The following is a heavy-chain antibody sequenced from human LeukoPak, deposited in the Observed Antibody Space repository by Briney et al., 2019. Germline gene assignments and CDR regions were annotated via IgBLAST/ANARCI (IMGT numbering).Heavy chain of an antibody. V-gene: IGHV3-74*01. Sequence: GGSLRLSCAASGFTFSSYWMHWVRQAPGKGLVWVSRINSDGSSTSYADSVRGRFTISRDNAKNTLYLQMNSLRAEDTAVYYCARGGFLVDTAMVPDYWGQGTLVTVS. CDR2: INSDGSST. D-gene: IGHD5-18*01. CDR1: GFTFSSYW. J-gene: IGHJ4*02. CDR3: ARGGFLVDTAMVPDY.